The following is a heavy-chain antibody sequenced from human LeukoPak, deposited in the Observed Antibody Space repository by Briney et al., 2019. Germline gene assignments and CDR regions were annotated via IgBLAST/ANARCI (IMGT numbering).Heavy chain of an antibody. J-gene: IGHJ4*02. CDR2: ISRSTETT. CDR1: GFSFSSFA. V-gene: IGHV3-23*01. Sequence: GGSLRLSCAVSGFSFSSFALSWVRQAPGKGLEWVSSISRSTETTLYADSVKGRFTISRDNSKNTGFLQMNNLRAEDTAVYYCAKDPYGTRYFDYWGQGTLVTVSS. CDR3: AKDPYGTRYFDY. D-gene: IGHD2-2*01.